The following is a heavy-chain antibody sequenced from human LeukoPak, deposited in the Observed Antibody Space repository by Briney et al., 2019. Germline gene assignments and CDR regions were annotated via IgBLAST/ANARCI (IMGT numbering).Heavy chain of an antibody. CDR3: ARVSAAIVAFDI. D-gene: IGHD2-15*01. CDR1: DYTFTSYG. V-gene: IGHV1-18*01. J-gene: IGHJ3*02. Sequence: ASVKVSCKASDYTFTSYGISWVRQAPGQGLEWMGWISGYNGDTNYAQKLQGRVTMTTDTSTSTAYMELRSLRSDDTAVYYCARVSAAIVAFDIWGQGTMVTVSS. CDR2: ISGYNGDT.